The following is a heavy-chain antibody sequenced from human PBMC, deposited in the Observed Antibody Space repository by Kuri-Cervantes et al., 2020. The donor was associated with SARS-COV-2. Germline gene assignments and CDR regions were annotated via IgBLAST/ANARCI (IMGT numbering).Heavy chain of an antibody. CDR3: ALTPRFEYYYGMDV. D-gene: IGHD2-15*01. J-gene: IGHJ6*02. CDR1: GGSFSGYY. CDR2: INHSGST. V-gene: IGHV4-34*01. Sequence: SETLSLTCAVYGGSFSGYYWSCIRQPPGKGLEWIGEINHSGSTNYNPSHRSRITISVDTIKKQFSLKLSPVTAADTAVYYCALTPRFEYYYGMDVWGQGTTVTVSS.